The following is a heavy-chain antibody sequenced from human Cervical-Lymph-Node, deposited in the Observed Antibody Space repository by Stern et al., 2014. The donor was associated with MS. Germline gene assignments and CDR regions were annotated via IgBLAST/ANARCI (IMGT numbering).Heavy chain of an antibody. CDR2: IIPIIGIA. V-gene: IGHV1-69*17. Sequence: MQLVESGAEVKKPGSSVKVSCKASGGTFSSYAIRWVRQAPGQGLEWVGGIIPIIGIANHAQKFQGRVTITADKSTNTGYMELSSLRSEDTALYYCARDGGGVDIWGQGTMVSVSS. D-gene: IGHD2-8*01. CDR3: ARDGGGVDI. CDR1: GGTFSSYA. J-gene: IGHJ3*02.